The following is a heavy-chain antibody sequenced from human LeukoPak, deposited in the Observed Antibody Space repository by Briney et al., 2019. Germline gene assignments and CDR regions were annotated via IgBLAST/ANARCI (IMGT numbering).Heavy chain of an antibody. CDR3: TRVFEYYYDSSGPGYYFDY. CDR1: GFTFGDYA. V-gene: IGHV3-49*04. Sequence: SLRLSCTASGFTFGDYAMSWVRQAPGKGLEWVGFIRSKAYGGTTEYAASVKGRFTISRDDSKSIAYLQMNSLKTEDTAVYYCTRVFEYYYDSSGPGYYFDYWGQGTLVTVSS. CDR2: IRSKAYGGTT. D-gene: IGHD3-22*01. J-gene: IGHJ4*02.